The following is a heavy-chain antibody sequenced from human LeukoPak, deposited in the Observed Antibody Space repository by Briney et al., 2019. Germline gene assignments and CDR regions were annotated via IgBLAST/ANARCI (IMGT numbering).Heavy chain of an antibody. CDR2: IYSGGST. D-gene: IGHD3-10*01. V-gene: IGHV3-53*04. Sequence: PGGSLRLSCAASGFTVSSNYMSWVRQAPGKGLEWVSVIYSGGSTYYADSVKGRFTISRHNSKNTLYLQMNSLRAEDTAVYYCARGGKRITMVRGVIRTKASPDYWGQGTLVTVSS. CDR1: GFTVSSNY. CDR3: ARGGKRITMVRGVIRTKASPDY. J-gene: IGHJ4*02.